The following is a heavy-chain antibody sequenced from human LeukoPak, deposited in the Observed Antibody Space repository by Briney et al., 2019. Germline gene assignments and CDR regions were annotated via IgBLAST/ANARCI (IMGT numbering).Heavy chain of an antibody. J-gene: IGHJ5*02. D-gene: IGHD2-2*01. Sequence: GGSLRLSCAASGFTFSSYGMHWVRQAPGKGLEWVAVISYDGSNKYYADSVKGRFTISRDNSKNTLYLQMNSLRAEDTAVYYCAKGPYQLLINNWFDPWGQGTLVTVSP. CDR2: ISYDGSNK. CDR3: AKGPYQLLINNWFDP. CDR1: GFTFSSYG. V-gene: IGHV3-30*18.